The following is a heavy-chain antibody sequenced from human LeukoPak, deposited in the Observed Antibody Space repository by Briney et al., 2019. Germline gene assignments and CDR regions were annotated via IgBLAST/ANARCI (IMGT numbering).Heavy chain of an antibody. V-gene: IGHV3-43*02. CDR3: AKDRGGYFDI. J-gene: IGHJ3*02. CDR1: GFTFEDYA. Sequence: GGSLRLSCAASGFTFEDYALHWVRQSPGKGLEWVSLVSGDGRRTYYADSVKGRFTISRDNNKNSLYLQMNSLRTEDTALYYCAKDRGGYFDIWGQGTMVTVPS. D-gene: IGHD6-25*01. CDR2: VSGDGRRT.